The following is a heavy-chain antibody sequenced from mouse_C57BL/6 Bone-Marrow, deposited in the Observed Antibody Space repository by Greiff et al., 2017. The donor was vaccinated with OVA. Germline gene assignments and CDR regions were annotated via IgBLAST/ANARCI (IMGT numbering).Heavy chain of an antibody. CDR2: IYPRSGNT. V-gene: IGHV1-81*01. CDR3: ARSYYYGSSYGWYFDV. J-gene: IGHJ1*03. Sequence: VKLMESGAELARPGASVKLSCKASGYTFTSYGISWVKQRTGQGLEWIGEIYPRSGNTYYNEKFKGKATLTADKSSSTAYMELRSLTSEDSAVYFCARSYYYGSSYGWYFDVWGTGTTVTVSS. D-gene: IGHD1-1*01. CDR1: GYTFTSYG.